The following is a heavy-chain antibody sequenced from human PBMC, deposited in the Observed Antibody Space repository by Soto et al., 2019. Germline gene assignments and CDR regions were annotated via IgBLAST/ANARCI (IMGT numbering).Heavy chain of an antibody. Sequence: QVQLVQSGAEVKKPGASVKVSCKASGYTFTSYDINWVRQATGQGLEWMGWMNPNSGNTGYAQKFQGRVTMTRNTSTSIAYMELSSLRSEDTGVHFCVPHCITTNCYSFDPWGQGTLVTVSS. CDR2: MNPNSGNT. J-gene: IGHJ5*02. CDR1: GYTFTSYD. CDR3: VPHCITTNCYSFDP. V-gene: IGHV1-8*01. D-gene: IGHD2-2*01.